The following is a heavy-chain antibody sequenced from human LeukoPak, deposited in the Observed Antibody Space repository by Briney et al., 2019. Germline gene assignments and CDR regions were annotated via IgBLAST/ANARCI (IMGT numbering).Heavy chain of an antibody. CDR3: ARDSWYRCGNDCYSVDY. J-gene: IGHJ4*02. Sequence: GGSLRLSCAASGFTFSNYAMNWVRQAPGKGLEWVATISFDGSNKYYSDVVTGRFTVSRDNSKNTFYLQLDSLRTEDTAIYSCARDSWYRCGNDCYSVDYWGQGSLVTVSS. D-gene: IGHD2-21*02. CDR2: ISFDGSNK. V-gene: IGHV3-30-3*01. CDR1: GFTFSNYA.